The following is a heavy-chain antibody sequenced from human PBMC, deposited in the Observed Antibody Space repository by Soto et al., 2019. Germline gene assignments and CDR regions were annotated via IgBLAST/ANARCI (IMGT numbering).Heavy chain of an antibody. V-gene: IGHV4-34*01. Sequence: QVQLQQWGAGLLKPSETLSLTCAVYGGSFSGYYWRWIRQPPGKGLEWIGEINHSGSTNYNPSLKSRVTISVDTSKIQFSLKLSSVPAADTAVYYCARGPAVVVPAAKKFDYWGQGTLVTVSS. J-gene: IGHJ4*02. CDR1: GGSFSGYY. D-gene: IGHD2-2*01. CDR2: INHSGST. CDR3: ARGPAVVVPAAKKFDY.